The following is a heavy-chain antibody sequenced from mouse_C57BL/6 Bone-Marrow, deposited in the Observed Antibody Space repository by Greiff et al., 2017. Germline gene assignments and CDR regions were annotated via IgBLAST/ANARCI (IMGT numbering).Heavy chain of an antibody. CDR1: GFTFSSYG. J-gene: IGHJ4*01. CDR3: ERHNLYDAMDY. V-gene: IGHV5-6*02. Sequence: EVMLVESGGDLVKPGGSLKLSCAASGFTFSSYGMSWVRQTPDKRLEWVATISSGGSYTYYPDSVKGRFTISRDNAKNTLYLQMSSLKSEDTAMYYCERHNLYDAMDYWGQGTSVTVSS. D-gene: IGHD1-3*01. CDR2: ISSGGSYT.